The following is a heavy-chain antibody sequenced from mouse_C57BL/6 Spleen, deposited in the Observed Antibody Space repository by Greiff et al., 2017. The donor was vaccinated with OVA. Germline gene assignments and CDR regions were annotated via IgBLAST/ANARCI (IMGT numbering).Heavy chain of an antibody. CDR2: IYHGGGST. CDR3: ARKWGVTTEEDY. Sequence: QVQLQQPGAELVKPGASVQMSCKASGYTFTSYWITWVKQRPGQGLEWIGDIYHGGGSTNYNEKFKSKATLTVDTSSSTAYMQLSSLTSEDSAVYYCARKWGVTTEEDYWGQGTTLTVSS. V-gene: IGHV1-55*01. D-gene: IGHD2-2*01. J-gene: IGHJ2*01. CDR1: GYTFTSYW.